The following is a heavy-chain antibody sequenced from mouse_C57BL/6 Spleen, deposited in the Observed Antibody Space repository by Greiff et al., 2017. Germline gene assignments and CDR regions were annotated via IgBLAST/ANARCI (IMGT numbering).Heavy chain of an antibody. D-gene: IGHD2-4*01. V-gene: IGHV1-9*01. CDR3: ARGVGYDYDGDWYFDV. Sequence: QVQLKESGAELMKPGASVKLSCKATGYTFTGYWIEWVKQRPGHGLEWIGEILPGSGSTNYNEKFKGKATFTADTSSNTAYMQLSSLTTEDSAIXYCARGVGYDYDGDWYFDVWGTGTTVTVSS. J-gene: IGHJ1*03. CDR1: GYTFTGYW. CDR2: ILPGSGST.